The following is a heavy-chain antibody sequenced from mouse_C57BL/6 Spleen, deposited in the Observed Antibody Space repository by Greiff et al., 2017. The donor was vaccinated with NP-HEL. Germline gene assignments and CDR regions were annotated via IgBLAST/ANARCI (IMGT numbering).Heavy chain of an antibody. D-gene: IGHD2-14*01. Sequence: VQLQQSGPGMVKPSQSLSLTCTVTGYSITSGYDWHWIRHFPGNKLEWMGYISYSGSTNYNPSLKSRISITHDTSKNHFFLKLNSVTTEDTATYYCARRRYQNWYFDVWGTGTTVTVSS. CDR2: ISYSGST. CDR3: ARRRYQNWYFDV. V-gene: IGHV3-1*01. CDR1: GYSITSGYD. J-gene: IGHJ1*03.